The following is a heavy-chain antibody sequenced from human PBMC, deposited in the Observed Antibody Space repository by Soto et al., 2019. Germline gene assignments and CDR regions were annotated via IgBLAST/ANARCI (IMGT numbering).Heavy chain of an antibody. D-gene: IGHD3-3*01. V-gene: IGHV4-30-4*01. Sequence: PSETLSLTCTVSGGSISSGDYYWSWIRQPPGKGLEWIGYIYYSGSTYYNPSLKSRITISVDTSKNQFSLKLSSVTAADTAVYYCARDSDFWSGYYRGMDVWGQGTTVTVSS. CDR1: GGSISSGDYY. CDR2: IYYSGST. J-gene: IGHJ6*02. CDR3: ARDSDFWSGYYRGMDV.